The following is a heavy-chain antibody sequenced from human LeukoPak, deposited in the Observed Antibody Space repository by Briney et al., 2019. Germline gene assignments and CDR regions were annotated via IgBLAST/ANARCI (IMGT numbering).Heavy chain of an antibody. V-gene: IGHV1-18*01. CDR2: INTSNGNT. Sequence: ASVKVSCKASGYSFINYGINWVRQAPGQGLEWMGWINTSNGNTNFAQKFQGRVTMTTDTSTSTAYMERRSLRSDDTAVYYCARIHQSITIFGVVIDAFDIWGQGTMVTVSS. CDR3: ARIHQSITIFGVVIDAFDI. D-gene: IGHD3-3*01. J-gene: IGHJ3*02. CDR1: GYSFINYG.